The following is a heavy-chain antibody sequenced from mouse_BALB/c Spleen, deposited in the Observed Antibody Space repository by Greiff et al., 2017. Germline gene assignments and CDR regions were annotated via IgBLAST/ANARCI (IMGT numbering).Heavy chain of an antibody. Sequence: EVKVVESGGGLVKPGGSLKLSCAASGFTFSSYAMSWVRPTPEKRLEWVASISSGGSTYYPDSVKGRFTISRDNARNLLYLQMSSLRSEDTAMYYCARGWGNYDYDHWYFEDWGAGTTVTVAA. V-gene: IGHV5-6-5*01. J-gene: IGHJ1*01. D-gene: IGHD2-4*01. CDR2: ISSGGST. CDR1: GFTFSSYA. CDR3: ARGWGNYDYDHWYFED.